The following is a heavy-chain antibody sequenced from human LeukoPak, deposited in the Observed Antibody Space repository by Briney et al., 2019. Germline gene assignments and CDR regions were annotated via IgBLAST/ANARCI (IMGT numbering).Heavy chain of an antibody. CDR3: AEHGITMIGGV. V-gene: IGHV3-21*01. Sequence: PGGSLRLSCAASGFTFSSYSMNWVRQAPGKGLAWVSSITSGTNYIYYADSVKGRFTISRDNAKNSLYLQMNSLRAEDTAVYYCAEHGITMIGGVWGKGTTVTISS. CDR2: ITSGTNYI. D-gene: IGHD3-10*02. CDR1: GFTFSSYS. J-gene: IGHJ6*04.